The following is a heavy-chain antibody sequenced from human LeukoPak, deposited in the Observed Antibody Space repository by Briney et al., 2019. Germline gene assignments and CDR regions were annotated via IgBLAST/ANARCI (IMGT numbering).Heavy chain of an antibody. CDR2: IYHSGGT. CDR1: GGSISSSTNW. D-gene: IGHD2-8*01. CDR3: ATNGYYCMDV. J-gene: IGHJ6*03. Sequence: PSETLFLTCAVSGGSISSSTNWWSRVRQPPGKGLEWIGEIYHSGGTNYNPSLKSRITISVDKSQNQFSLKVNSLTAADTAVYYRATNGYYCMDVWGKGTTVTVPS. V-gene: IGHV4-4*02.